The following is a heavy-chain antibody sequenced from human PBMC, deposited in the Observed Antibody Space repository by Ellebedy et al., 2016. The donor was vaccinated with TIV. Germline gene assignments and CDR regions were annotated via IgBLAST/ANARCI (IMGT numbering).Heavy chain of an antibody. CDR1: GLTLSDHF. CDR3: ASPYYDILTGYYQTDAFDI. V-gene: IGHV3-11*04. D-gene: IGHD3-9*01. Sequence: GGSLRLSCAASGLTLSDHFMNWVRQAPGKGLEWVSYISSSGSTIYYADSVKGRFTISRDNAKTSLYLQMNSLRAEDTAVYYCASPYYDILTGYYQTDAFDIWGQGTMVTVSS. J-gene: IGHJ3*02. CDR2: ISSSGSTI.